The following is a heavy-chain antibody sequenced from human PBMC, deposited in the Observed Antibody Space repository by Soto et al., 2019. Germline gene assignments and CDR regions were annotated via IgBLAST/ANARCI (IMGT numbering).Heavy chain of an antibody. CDR1: GFTFSSYS. CDR3: ARSHGLNWFDP. D-gene: IGHD2-21*02. J-gene: IGHJ5*02. Sequence: GGSLRLSCAASGFTFSSYSMNWVRQAPGKGLEWVSYISSSSSTIYYADSVKGRFTISRDNAKNSLYLQMNSLRAEDTAVYYCARSHGLNWFDPWGQGTLVTVSS. V-gene: IGHV3-48*01. CDR2: ISSSSSTI.